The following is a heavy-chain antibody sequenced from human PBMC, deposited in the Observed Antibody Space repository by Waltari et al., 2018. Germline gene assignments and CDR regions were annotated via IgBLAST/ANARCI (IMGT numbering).Heavy chain of an antibody. J-gene: IGHJ3*02. V-gene: IGHV3-9*03. Sequence: EVQLVESGGGLVQPGRSLRLSCAASGFTFDDYAMHWVRQAPGKGLGWLSVIGWISGSIGYADSVKGRFTISRDNAKNSLYLQMNSLRAEDMALYYCAKDTSGSYWDHAFDIWGQGTMVTVSS. CDR2: IGWISGSI. CDR3: AKDTSGSYWDHAFDI. D-gene: IGHD1-26*01. CDR1: GFTFDDYA.